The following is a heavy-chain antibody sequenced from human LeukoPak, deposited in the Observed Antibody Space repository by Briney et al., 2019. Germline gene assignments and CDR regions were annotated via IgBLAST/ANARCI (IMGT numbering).Heavy chain of an antibody. J-gene: IGHJ4*02. CDR2: IYHSGST. Sequence: SETLSLTCTVSGGSISSGGYYWSWIRQPPGKGLEWIGYIYHSGSTYYNPSLKSRVTISVDTSKNQFSLKLSSVTAADTAVYYCARVRVVGWEGPGIAVAVYYFDYWGQRTLVTVSS. CDR3: ARVRVVGWEGPGIAVAVYYFDY. V-gene: IGHV4-30-2*01. CDR1: GGSISSGGYY. D-gene: IGHD6-19*01.